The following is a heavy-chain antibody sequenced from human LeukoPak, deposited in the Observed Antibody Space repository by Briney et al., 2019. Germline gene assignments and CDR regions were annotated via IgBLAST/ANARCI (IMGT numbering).Heavy chain of an antibody. CDR2: MNPNSGNT. V-gene: IGHV1-8*01. D-gene: IGHD3-10*01. Sequence: ASVKVSCKASGYTFTSYDINWVRQATGQVLEWMGWMNPNSGNTGYAQKFQGRVTMTRNTSISTAYMELSSLRSEDTAVYYCARVLGKRGGSFGYWGQGTLVTVSS. CDR1: GYTFTSYD. CDR3: ARVLGKRGGSFGY. J-gene: IGHJ4*02.